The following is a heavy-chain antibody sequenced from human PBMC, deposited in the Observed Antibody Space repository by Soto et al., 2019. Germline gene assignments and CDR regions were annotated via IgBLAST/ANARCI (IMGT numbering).Heavy chain of an antibody. V-gene: IGHV6-1*01. J-gene: IGHJ5*02. D-gene: IGHD6-19*01. CDR2: TYYRSKWYN. Sequence: SQTLSLTCVISGDSVSSNSAAWNWIRQSPSRGLEWLGRTYYRSKWYNDYAVSVKSRITINPDTSKNQFSLQLNSVTPEDTAVYYCAREAWKWLAVTGSWFDPWGQGTLVTVSS. CDR1: GDSVSSNSAA. CDR3: AREAWKWLAVTGSWFDP.